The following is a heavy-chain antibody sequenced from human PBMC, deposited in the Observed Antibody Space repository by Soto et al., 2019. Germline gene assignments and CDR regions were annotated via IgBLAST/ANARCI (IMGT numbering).Heavy chain of an antibody. D-gene: IGHD2-15*01. CDR3: ARRWRDYYYYYYMDV. CDR2: INHSGST. CDR1: GGSFSGYY. V-gene: IGHV4-34*01. Sequence: PSETLSLTCAVYGGSFSGYYWSWIRQPPGKGLEWIGKINHSGSTNYNPSLKSRVTISVDTSKNQFSLKLSSVTAADTAAYYCARRWRDYYYYYYMDVWGKGTTVTVSS. J-gene: IGHJ6*03.